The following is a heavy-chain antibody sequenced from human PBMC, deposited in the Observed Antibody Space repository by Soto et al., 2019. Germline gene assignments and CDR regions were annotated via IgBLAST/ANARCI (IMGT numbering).Heavy chain of an antibody. V-gene: IGHV6-1*01. J-gene: IGHJ3*02. D-gene: IGHD5-12*01. CDR1: GDSVSSNSAA. CDR2: TYYRSKWYN. CDR3: ARGRRDEWLRSPYDAFDI. Sequence: SQTLSLTCAISGDSVSSNSAAWNWIRQSPSRGLEWLGRTYYRSKWYNDYAVSVKSRITINPDTSKNQFSLQLNSVTPEDTAVYYCARGRRDEWLRSPYDAFDIWGQGTMVTVSS.